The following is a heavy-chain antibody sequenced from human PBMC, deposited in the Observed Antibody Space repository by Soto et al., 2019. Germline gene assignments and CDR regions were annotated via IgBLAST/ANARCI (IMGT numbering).Heavy chain of an antibody. V-gene: IGHV1-3*01. CDR3: ARRGGDTAMVFYSWFDP. CDR2: INAGNGNT. Sequence: QVQLVQSGAEVKKPGASVKVSCKASGYTFTSYAMHWVRQAPGQGLEWMGWINAGNGNTKYSQKFQGRVTITRDTSAITAYMELSSLRSEDTAVYYCARRGGDTAMVFYSWFDPWGQGTLVTVSS. CDR1: GYTFTSYA. D-gene: IGHD5-18*01. J-gene: IGHJ5*02.